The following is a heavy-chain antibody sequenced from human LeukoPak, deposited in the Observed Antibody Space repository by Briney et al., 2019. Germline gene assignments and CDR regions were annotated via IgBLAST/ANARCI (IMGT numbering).Heavy chain of an antibody. J-gene: IGHJ6*02. Sequence: ASVKVSCKVSGYTLTELSMHWVRQAPGKGLEWMGGFDPEDGETIYAQKFQGRVTMTEDTSTDTAYMELSSLRSEDTAVYYCASFTAILPTTPYYYYYGMDVWGQGTTVTVSS. CDR3: ASFTAILPTTPYYYYYGMDV. D-gene: IGHD5-18*01. CDR1: GYTLTELS. V-gene: IGHV1-24*01. CDR2: FDPEDGET.